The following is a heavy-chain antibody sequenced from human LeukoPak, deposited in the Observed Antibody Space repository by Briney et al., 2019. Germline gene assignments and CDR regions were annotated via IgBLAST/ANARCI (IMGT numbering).Heavy chain of an antibody. CDR3: ARAEKAVTGTLDS. Sequence: SETLSLTCTVSGGSISNYYWSWIRQPAGRGLEWIGRIYTSGSTNYNPSLKSRVTISTDTSKNQFSLRLTSVTAADTAVYYCARAEKAVTGTLDSWGQGTLITVSS. J-gene: IGHJ4*02. D-gene: IGHD6-19*01. V-gene: IGHV4-4*07. CDR2: IYTSGST. CDR1: GGSISNYY.